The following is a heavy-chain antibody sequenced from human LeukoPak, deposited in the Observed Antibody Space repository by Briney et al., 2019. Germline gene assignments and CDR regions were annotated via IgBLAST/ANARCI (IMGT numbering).Heavy chain of an antibody. Sequence: GSLRLSCAASGFTFSSYSMNWVRQAPGKGPEWVSYISSSSTTTYYADSVKGRFTISRDNSKNTLYLQMNSLRAEDTAVYYCARDNYYGSGSLDYWGQGTLVTVSS. CDR2: ISSSSTTT. V-gene: IGHV3-48*01. CDR3: ARDNYYGSGSLDY. CDR1: GFTFSSYS. J-gene: IGHJ4*02. D-gene: IGHD3-10*01.